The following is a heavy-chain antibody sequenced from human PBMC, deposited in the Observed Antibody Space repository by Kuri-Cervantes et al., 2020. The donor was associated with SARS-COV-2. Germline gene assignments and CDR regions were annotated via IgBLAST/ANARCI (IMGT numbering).Heavy chain of an antibody. CDR2: ISSDGSNK. Sequence: GGSLRLFCAASGFTFNTCAMHWVRQAPGKGLEWVAMISSDGSNKNYADSVKGRFTISRDNSKNTLYLQINSLRTEDTAVFYCARARVGVFDFWVPGALVTVSS. V-gene: IGHV3-30*04. J-gene: IGHJ4*02. CDR3: ARARVGVFDF. CDR1: GFTFNTCA. D-gene: IGHD2-21*01.